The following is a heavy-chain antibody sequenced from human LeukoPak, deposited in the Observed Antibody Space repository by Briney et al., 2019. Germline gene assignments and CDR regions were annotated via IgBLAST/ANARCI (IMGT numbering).Heavy chain of an antibody. Sequence: ASETLSLTCTVSGGSISSSSYYWGWIRQPPGKGLEWIGSIYYSGSTYYNPSLKSRVTISVDTSKNQFSLKLSSVTAADTAVYYCARHIREQQPFHRDYYYYYMDVWGKGTTVTVSS. CDR3: ARHIREQQPFHRDYYYYYMDV. CDR2: IYYSGST. D-gene: IGHD6-13*01. CDR1: GGSISSSSYY. V-gene: IGHV4-39*01. J-gene: IGHJ6*03.